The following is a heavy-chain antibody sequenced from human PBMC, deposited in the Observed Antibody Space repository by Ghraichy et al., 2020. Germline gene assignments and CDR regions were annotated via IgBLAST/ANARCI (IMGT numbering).Heavy chain of an antibody. V-gene: IGHV4-34*01. CDR3: ARGRQWLVPGFDY. CDR1: GGSFSGYY. D-gene: IGHD6-19*01. Sequence: ETLSLTCAVYGGSFSGYYWSWIRQPPGKGLEWIGEINHSGSTNYNPSLKSRVTISVDTSKNQFSLKLSSVTAADTAVYYCARGRQWLVPGFDYWGQGTLVTVSS. CDR2: INHSGST. J-gene: IGHJ4*02.